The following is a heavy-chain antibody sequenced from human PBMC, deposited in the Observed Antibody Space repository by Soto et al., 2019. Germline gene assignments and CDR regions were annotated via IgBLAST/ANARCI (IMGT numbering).Heavy chain of an antibody. J-gene: IGHJ3*02. CDR2: ISGSGGST. CDR1: GVTFSSYA. V-gene: IGHV3-23*01. CDR3: AKAGYSYGYGTTIPTGGFDI. D-gene: IGHD5-18*01. Sequence: GVLILSCAASGVTFSSYAMSLVRQAPGKGLEWVSAISGSGGSTYYADSVKGRFTISRDNSKNTLYLQMNSLRAEDTAVYYCAKAGYSYGYGTTIPTGGFDIWGQGTMVTVSS.